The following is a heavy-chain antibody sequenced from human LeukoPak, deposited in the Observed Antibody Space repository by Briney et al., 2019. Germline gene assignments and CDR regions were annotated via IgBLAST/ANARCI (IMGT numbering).Heavy chain of an antibody. Sequence: PGGSLRLSCAASGFTFSSYGMHWVRQAPGKGLEWVAFIRYDGSNKYYADSVKGRFTISRDNSKNTLYLQMNSLRAEDTAVYYCAKESLMDIVVVPADRSPFDYWGQGTLVTVSS. D-gene: IGHD2-2*03. CDR3: AKESLMDIVVVPADRSPFDY. J-gene: IGHJ4*02. CDR1: GFTFSSYG. V-gene: IGHV3-30*02. CDR2: IRYDGSNK.